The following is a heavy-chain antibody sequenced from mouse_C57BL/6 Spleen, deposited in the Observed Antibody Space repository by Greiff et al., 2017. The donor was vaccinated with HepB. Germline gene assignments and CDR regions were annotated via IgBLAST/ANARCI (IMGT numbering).Heavy chain of an antibody. D-gene: IGHD1-1*01. CDR2: ISYDGSN. Sequence: EVQLQQSGPGLVKPSQSLSLTCSVTGYSITSGYYWNWIRQFPGNKLEWMGYISYDGSNNYNPSLKNRISITRDTSKNQFFLKLNSVTTEDTATYYCARDPYYYGSSPYAMDYWGQGTSVTVSS. CDR3: ARDPYYYGSSPYAMDY. CDR1: GYSITSGYY. J-gene: IGHJ4*01. V-gene: IGHV3-6*01.